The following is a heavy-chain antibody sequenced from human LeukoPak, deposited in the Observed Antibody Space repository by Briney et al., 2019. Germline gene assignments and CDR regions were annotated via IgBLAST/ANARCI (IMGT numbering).Heavy chain of an antibody. D-gene: IGHD4/OR15-4a*01. CDR2: IDRDGSEK. V-gene: IGHV3-7*01. J-gene: IGHJ4*02. CDR1: GFTFSNYW. CDR3: ARGAGAPDY. Sequence: GGSLRLFCAASGFTFSNYWMSWVRQAPGKGLEWVASIDRDGSEKYYGDYVQGRFTISRDNAKNSVFLQMNSLRAEDTAVYFCARGAGAPDYEGQGTLVTVSS.